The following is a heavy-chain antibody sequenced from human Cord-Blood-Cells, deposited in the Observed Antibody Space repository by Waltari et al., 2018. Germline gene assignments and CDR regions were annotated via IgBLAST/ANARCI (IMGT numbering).Heavy chain of an antibody. V-gene: IGHV3-23*01. CDR2: ISGSGGST. D-gene: IGHD1-26*01. CDR1: GSTFSSYA. J-gene: IGHJ2*01. CDR3: AKEGGSYSYFDL. Sequence: EVQLLESGGGLVQPGGSLRPSCAASGSTFSSYAMSSVRQAPGKGLEWVAAISGSGGSTYYADSVKGRFTISRDNSKNTLYLQMNSLRAEDTAVYYCAKEGGSYSYFDLWGRGTLVTVSS.